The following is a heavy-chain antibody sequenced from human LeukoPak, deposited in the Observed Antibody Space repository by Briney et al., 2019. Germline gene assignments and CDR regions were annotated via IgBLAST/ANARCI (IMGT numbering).Heavy chain of an antibody. CDR1: GYTFTSNW. J-gene: IGHJ3*02. V-gene: IGHV5-51*01. CDR2: IYPGDSDT. D-gene: IGHD6-6*01. Sequence: GESLKISCKGSGYTFTSNWIGWVRQMPGKGLEWMGIIYPGDSDTRYSPSFQGRVTISADKSISTAYLQWSSLKASDTAMYYCARRQHSSSSVVPFDIWGQGTMVTVSS. CDR3: ARRQHSSSSVVPFDI.